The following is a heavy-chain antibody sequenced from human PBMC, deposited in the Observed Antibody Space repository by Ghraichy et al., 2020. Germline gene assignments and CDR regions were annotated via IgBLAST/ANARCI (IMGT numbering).Heavy chain of an antibody. CDR2: IYYSGST. J-gene: IGHJ4*02. CDR1: GGSISSYY. V-gene: IGHV4-59*01. D-gene: IGHD2-21*02. Sequence: SETLSLTCTVSGGSISSYYWSWIRQPPGKGLEWIGYIYYSGSTNYNPSLKSRVTISVDTSKNQFSLKLSSVTAADTAVYYCARGSDCGGDCDSIYYFDYCGQGTLVTVSS. CDR3: ARGSDCGGDCDSIYYFDY.